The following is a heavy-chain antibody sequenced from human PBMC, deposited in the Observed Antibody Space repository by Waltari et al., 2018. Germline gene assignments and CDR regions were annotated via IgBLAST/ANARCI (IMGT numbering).Heavy chain of an antibody. CDR2: IYSGGST. CDR3: ASTRVATGYGMDV. D-gene: IGHD3-10*01. V-gene: IGHV3-53*01. CDR1: GFTVSSNY. J-gene: IGHJ6*02. Sequence: EVQLVESGGGLIQPGGSLRLSCAASGFTVSSNYMSWVRQAPGKGLEWVAVIYSGGSTYYADSGKGRFTISRDNSKNTLYLQMNSLRAEDTAVYYCASTRVATGYGMDVWGQGTTVTVSS.